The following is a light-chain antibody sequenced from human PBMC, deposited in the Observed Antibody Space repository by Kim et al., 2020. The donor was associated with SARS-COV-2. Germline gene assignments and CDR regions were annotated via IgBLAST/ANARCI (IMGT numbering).Light chain of an antibody. CDR2: DAS. V-gene: IGKV1-13*02. CDR1: QDIHIA. J-gene: IGKJ5*01. CDR3: QQFNSYPLT. Sequence: ASIGDRVTISCRASQDIHIAVAWYQQKPGKAPRFLIYDASSLKTGVPSKFSGSGSGTDFTLTISSLQPEDFATYYCQQFNSYPLTFGQGTRLEIK.